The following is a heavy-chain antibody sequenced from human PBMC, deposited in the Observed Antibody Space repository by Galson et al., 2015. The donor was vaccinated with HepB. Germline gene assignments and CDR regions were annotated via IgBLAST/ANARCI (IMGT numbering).Heavy chain of an antibody. CDR3: ARNGGDSSSWYFDY. CDR2: ISWKSGLI. CDR1: GFTFDDHA. J-gene: IGHJ4*02. V-gene: IGHV3-9*01. D-gene: IGHD6-13*01. Sequence: SLRLSCAASGFTFDDHAMHWVRQVPGKGLEWVSGISWKSGLIGYADSVKGRFTISRDNARNSLYLQMSSLRPEDTALYYCARNGGDSSSWYFDYWGQGTMVTVSS.